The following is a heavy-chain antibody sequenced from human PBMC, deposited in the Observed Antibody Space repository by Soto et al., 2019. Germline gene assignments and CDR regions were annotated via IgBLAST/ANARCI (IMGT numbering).Heavy chain of an antibody. D-gene: IGHD6-19*01. CDR3: AKDRAWLVLTDSSDY. J-gene: IGHJ4*02. Sequence: EVQLLESGGGLVQPGGSLRLSCAASGFTFSSYAMSWVRQAPGKGLEWVSAISGSGGSTYYADSVKGRFTISRDNSKNTLYLQMHSLRAEDTAVYYYAKDRAWLVLTDSSDYWGQGTLVTVSS. CDR2: ISGSGGST. CDR1: GFTFSSYA. V-gene: IGHV3-23*01.